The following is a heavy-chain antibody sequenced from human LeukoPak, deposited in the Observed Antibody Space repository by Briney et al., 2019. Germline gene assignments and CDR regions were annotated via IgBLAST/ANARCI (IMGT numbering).Heavy chain of an antibody. V-gene: IGHV1-58*01. CDR1: GFTFTSSA. Sequence: SVKVSCKASGFTFTSSAVQWVRQARGQRLEWIGWIVVGSGNTNYAQKFQERVTITRDMSTSTAYMELSSLGSEDTAVYYCAAEAAAGTFYFDYWGQGTLVTVSS. CDR2: IVVGSGNT. CDR3: AAEAAAGTFYFDY. J-gene: IGHJ4*02. D-gene: IGHD6-13*01.